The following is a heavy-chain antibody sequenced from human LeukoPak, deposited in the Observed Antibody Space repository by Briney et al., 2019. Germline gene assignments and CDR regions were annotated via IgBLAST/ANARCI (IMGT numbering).Heavy chain of an antibody. J-gene: IGHJ5*02. D-gene: IGHD1-26*01. V-gene: IGHV1-46*01. CDR2: INPSGGST. CDR3: ARDNSVGDVAWWFDP. Sequence: ASVKVSCKASGYTFTGYYMHWVRQAPGQGLEWMGIINPSGGSTSYAQKFQGRVTMTRDMSTTTDYMELSSLRSEDTAVYYCARDNSVGDVAWWFDPWGQGTLVTVSS. CDR1: GYTFTGYY.